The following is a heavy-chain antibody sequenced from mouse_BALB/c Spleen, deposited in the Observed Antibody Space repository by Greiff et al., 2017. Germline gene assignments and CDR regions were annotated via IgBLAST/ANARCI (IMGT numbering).Heavy chain of an antibody. CDR1: GFTFSSYG. CDR3: ASGERFDY. J-gene: IGHJ2*01. CDR2: ISSGGSYT. Sequence: EVKLMESGGDLVKPGGSLKLSCAASGFTFSSYGMSWVRQTPDKRLEWVATISSGGSYTYYPDSVKGRFTISRDNAKNTLYLQMSSLKSEDTAMYYCASGERFDYWGQGTTLTVSS. V-gene: IGHV5-6*01.